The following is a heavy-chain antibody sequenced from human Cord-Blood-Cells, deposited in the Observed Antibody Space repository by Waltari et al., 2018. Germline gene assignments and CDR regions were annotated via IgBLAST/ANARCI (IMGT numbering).Heavy chain of an antibody. CDR1: GGSFSGYY. V-gene: IGHV4-34*01. CDR2: INHSGST. J-gene: IGHJ6*02. Sequence: QVQPQQWGAGLLKPSETLSLTCAVYGGSFSGYYWSWIRQPPGKGLEWFGEINHSGSTNYNPTRKSRVTISVDTSKNQLSLKLSSVTASDTAVYYCARGYRITIFGVVIARYGMDVWGQGTTVTVSS. CDR3: ARGYRITIFGVVIARYGMDV. D-gene: IGHD3-3*01.